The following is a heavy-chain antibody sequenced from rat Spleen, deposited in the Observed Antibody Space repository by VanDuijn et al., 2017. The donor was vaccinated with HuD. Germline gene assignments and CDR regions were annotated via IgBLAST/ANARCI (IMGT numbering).Heavy chain of an antibody. CDR1: GFTFSDYY. J-gene: IGHJ2*01. D-gene: IGHD1-7*01. Sequence: EVQLVESDGGLVQPGRSLKLSCAASGFTFSDYYMAWVRQAPTKGLEWVATISPGGVNTYYPDSVKGRFTVSRDNAKSTLYLQMNSLRSEDTATYYCTRSGYGSPFDYWGQGVMVTVSS. CDR3: TRSGYGSPFDY. V-gene: IGHV5-25*01. CDR2: ISPGGVNT.